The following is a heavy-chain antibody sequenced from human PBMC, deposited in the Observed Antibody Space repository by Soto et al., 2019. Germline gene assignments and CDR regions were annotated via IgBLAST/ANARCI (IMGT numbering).Heavy chain of an antibody. V-gene: IGHV4-59*03. CDR2: IFYSGST. CDR3: AQVRNYRVWTGYPIALFGS. D-gene: IGHD3-3*01. Sequence: SETLSLTCTVSGGSISSDYWSWLRQPPGKGLEWIGYIFYSGSTDYNPSLKSRVTLSVDTSKDQFSLKMTSVTPADTAVYFCAQVRNYRVWTGYPIALFGSWGHGTLVTVSS. J-gene: IGHJ5*01. CDR1: GGSISSDY.